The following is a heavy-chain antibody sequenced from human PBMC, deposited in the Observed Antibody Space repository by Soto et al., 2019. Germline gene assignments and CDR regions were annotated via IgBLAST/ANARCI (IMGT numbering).Heavy chain of an antibody. D-gene: IGHD2-2*01. CDR2: IYWDYDK. CDR1: GFSLSTSGVT. V-gene: IGHV2-5*02. J-gene: IGHJ4*02. CDR3: AHSQSFDIVVVPAAILPGEVYVDY. Sequence: QITLKESGPTLVKPTQTLTLTCTFSGFSLSTSGVTVGWIRQPPGKALEWLALIYWDYDKRSSPSLKNRLTITKDTSKNQVVLTITNMEPVDTATYYCAHSQSFDIVVVPAAILPGEVYVDYWGQGTPVTVSS.